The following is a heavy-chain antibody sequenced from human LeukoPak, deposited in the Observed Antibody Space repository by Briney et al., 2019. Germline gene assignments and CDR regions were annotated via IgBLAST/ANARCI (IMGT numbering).Heavy chain of an antibody. CDR2: IYYSGST. J-gene: IGHJ5*02. D-gene: IGHD1-26*01. CDR3: ERRRGANWFDP. V-gene: IGHV4-59*01. Sequence: SETLSLTCTVSGGSISSYYWSWIRRPPGKGLEWIGYIYYSGSTNYNPSLKSRVTISVDTSKNQFSLKLSSVTAADTAVYYCERRRGANWFDPWGQGTLVTVSS. CDR1: GGSISSYY.